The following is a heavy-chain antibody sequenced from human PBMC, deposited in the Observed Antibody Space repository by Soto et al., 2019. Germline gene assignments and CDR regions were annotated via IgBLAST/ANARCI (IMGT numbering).Heavy chain of an antibody. V-gene: IGHV4-31*03. CDR3: ARTDGELRRFDP. Sequence: SETLSLTCTVSGGSISSGAYYWTWIRQSPGKGLEWIGYIFHSGSTYSSPSLKSRLSLSADTSQNQFSLTLRSVTAADTAMYYCARTDGELRRFDPWRQGTLVTVSS. J-gene: IGHJ5*02. CDR2: IFHSGST. CDR1: GGSISSGAYY. D-gene: IGHD1-7*01.